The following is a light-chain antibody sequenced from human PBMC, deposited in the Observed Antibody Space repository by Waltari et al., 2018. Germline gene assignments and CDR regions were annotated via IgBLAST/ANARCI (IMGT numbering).Light chain of an antibody. J-gene: IGLJ2*01. Sequence: QSVLTQPPSASGTPGQRVTISCSGSSSNIGSNTVNWYHQLPGTAPKLLIYSDSQRPSGVPDRFSGSKSGTSASLAISGLQSEDEADYYCAAWDDSLNGVLFGGGTKLTVL. CDR2: SDS. CDR3: AAWDDSLNGVL. CDR1: SSNIGSNT. V-gene: IGLV1-44*01.